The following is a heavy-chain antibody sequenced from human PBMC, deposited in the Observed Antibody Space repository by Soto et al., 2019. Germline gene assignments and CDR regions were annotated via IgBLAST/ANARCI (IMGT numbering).Heavy chain of an antibody. CDR3: ARGNSPVTVY. Sequence: GGSLRLSCVASGLTFSSYEMNWVRQAPGKGLEWVSYITSSGSTTYYADSVKGRFTISRDNAKTSLYLQMNSLRAEDTAVYYCARGNSPVTVYWGQGTLVTVSS. J-gene: IGHJ4*02. D-gene: IGHD2-21*01. V-gene: IGHV3-48*03. CDR1: GLTFSSYE. CDR2: ITSSGSTT.